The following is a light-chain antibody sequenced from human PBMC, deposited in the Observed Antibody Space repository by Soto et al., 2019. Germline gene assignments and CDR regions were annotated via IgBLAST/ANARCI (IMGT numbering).Light chain of an antibody. V-gene: IGLV2-14*01. Sequence: QSALTQPASVSGSPGQSITISCTGTSSDVGGYNYVSWYQQHPGKAPKLMIYDVSNRPSGFSNRFSGSKSGNTASLTLSGLQAEDEADYYCSSYTSSSPPHVVFGGGTKLTVL. CDR2: DVS. CDR3: SSYTSSSPPHVV. J-gene: IGLJ2*01. CDR1: SSDVGGYNY.